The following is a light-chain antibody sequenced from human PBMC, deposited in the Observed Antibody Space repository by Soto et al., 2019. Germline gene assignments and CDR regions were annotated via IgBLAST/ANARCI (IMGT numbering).Light chain of an antibody. CDR2: DDN. CDR3: GSCDSSMSPYV. V-gene: IGLV1-51*01. J-gene: IGLJ1*01. Sequence: QSVLTQPPSVSAAPGQKVTISCSGSSSNIGGNSVSWYQQHPGTAPKLLIYDDNKRPSGIPDRFSGSKSGTSATLGITGFQTGDEADYYCGSCDSSMSPYVFGTGTKVTVL. CDR1: SSNIGGNS.